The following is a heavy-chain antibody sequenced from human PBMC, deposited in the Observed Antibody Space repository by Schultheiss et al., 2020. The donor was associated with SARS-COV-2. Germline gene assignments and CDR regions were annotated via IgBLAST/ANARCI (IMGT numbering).Heavy chain of an antibody. CDR3: ARHGSSGYYLDY. Sequence: SETLSLTCTVSGGSISSGGYYWSWIRQHPGKGLEWIGYIYYSGRTFYNPSLKSRVIISVDTSKSHFSLRLSSVTAADTAVYYCARHGSSGYYLDYWGQGTLVTVSS. D-gene: IGHD3-22*01. V-gene: IGHV4-31*03. J-gene: IGHJ4*02. CDR1: GGSISSGGYY. CDR2: IYYSGRT.